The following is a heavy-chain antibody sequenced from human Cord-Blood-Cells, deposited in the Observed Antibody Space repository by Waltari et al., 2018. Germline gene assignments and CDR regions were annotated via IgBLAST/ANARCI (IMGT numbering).Heavy chain of an antibody. CDR3: ARTIRYCTNCVCYMEWFDP. J-gene: IGHJ5*02. Sequence: QLQLQESGPGLVKPSETLSLTCTVSGGSISSSSYYWGWIRQPPGKGLEWIGSIYYSGSTYYSPTLKNRVTISVDTSKNQFSLKLSFVTAADTALYDCARTIRYCTNCVCYMEWFDPWGQGTLVTVSS. V-gene: IGHV4-39*01. D-gene: IGHD2-8*01. CDR1: GGSISSSSYY. CDR2: IYYSGST.